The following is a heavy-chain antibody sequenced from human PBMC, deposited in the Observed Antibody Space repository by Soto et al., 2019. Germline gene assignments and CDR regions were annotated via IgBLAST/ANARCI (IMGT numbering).Heavy chain of an antibody. Sequence: GASVKVSCKVSGYTLTELSMHWVRQAPGKGLEWMGGFDPEDGETIYAQKFQGRFTMTEDTSTDTAYMELRSLRSDDTAVYYCARDWRDIVLVPAASYYYYGMDVWGQGTTVTVSS. CDR1: GYTLTELS. CDR2: FDPEDGET. CDR3: ARDWRDIVLVPAASYYYYGMDV. V-gene: IGHV1-24*01. D-gene: IGHD2-2*01. J-gene: IGHJ6*02.